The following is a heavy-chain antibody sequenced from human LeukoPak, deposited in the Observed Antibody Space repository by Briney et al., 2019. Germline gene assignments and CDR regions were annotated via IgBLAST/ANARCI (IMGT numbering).Heavy chain of an antibody. CDR3: ARVSDAFDYFFDS. J-gene: IGHJ4*02. Sequence: GGSLRLSCPASGFSHSTRGMSWVRQAPAKGRAWVSSVSRSSRFIFYADSVQGRFTISRDDAKDSLFLQMNSLRAEDTAVYYCARVSDAFDYFFDSWGQGTLVTVSP. CDR2: VSRSSRFI. V-gene: IGHV3-21*01. CDR1: GFSHSTRG. D-gene: IGHD5-12*01.